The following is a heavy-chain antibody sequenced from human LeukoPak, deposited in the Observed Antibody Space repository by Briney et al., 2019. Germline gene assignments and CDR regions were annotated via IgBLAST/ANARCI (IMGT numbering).Heavy chain of an antibody. CDR1: GYXFTSYG. D-gene: IGHD3-10*01. Sequence: ASVKVSCTASGYXFTSYGMSWVRQAPGQGLEWLGWISAYNGNTNYAQKLQGRVTMTTDTSTSTAYMELRILRSDDTAVYYCARDRDYYGSGTNFDYWGQGTLVTVSS. CDR2: ISAYNGNT. V-gene: IGHV1-18*01. J-gene: IGHJ4*02. CDR3: ARDRDYYGSGTNFDY.